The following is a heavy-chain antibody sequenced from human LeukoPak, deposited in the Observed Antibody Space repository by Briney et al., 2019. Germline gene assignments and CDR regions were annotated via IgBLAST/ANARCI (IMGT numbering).Heavy chain of an antibody. J-gene: IGHJ6*02. CDR1: GFTFSRYW. Sequence: PGGSLRLSCAASGFTFSRYWMNWVRQAPGKGLEWVANIRQDGSEKTYVDSVKGRFTISRDNAKTSLYLQMNSLRAEDTAVYYCARRNGDPDNYYYGMDVWGQGTTVTVSS. D-gene: IGHD4-17*01. CDR3: ARRNGDPDNYYYGMDV. V-gene: IGHV3-7*01. CDR2: IRQDGSEK.